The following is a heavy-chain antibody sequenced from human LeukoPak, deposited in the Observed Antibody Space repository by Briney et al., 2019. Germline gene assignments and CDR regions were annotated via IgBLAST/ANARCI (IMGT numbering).Heavy chain of an antibody. D-gene: IGHD3-10*01. CDR3: ARRKFSRFGESPFEY. V-gene: IGHV4-59*08. CDR1: GGSISSYY. J-gene: IGHJ4*02. Sequence: PSETLSLTGTVSGGSISSYYWSWIRQPPGKGLEWIGYIYYSGSTNYNPSLKSRVTISVDTSKNQFSLKLSSVTAADTAVYYCARRKFSRFGESPFEYWGQGTLVTVSS. CDR2: IYYSGST.